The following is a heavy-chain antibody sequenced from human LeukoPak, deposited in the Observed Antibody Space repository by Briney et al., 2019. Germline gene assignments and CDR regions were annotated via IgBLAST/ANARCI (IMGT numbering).Heavy chain of an antibody. CDR1: GYTFTRYC. CDR3: AREGWVTTRYYYGMDV. D-gene: IGHD3-22*01. J-gene: IGHJ6*04. Sequence: ASVKVSCKASGYTFTRYCMHWVRQAPGQGLEWMGWINPNSGGTNYAQKFQGRVTMTTDTSISTAYMELSRLRSDDTAVYYCAREGWVTTRYYYGMDVWGEGTTVTVSS. V-gene: IGHV1-2*02. CDR2: INPNSGGT.